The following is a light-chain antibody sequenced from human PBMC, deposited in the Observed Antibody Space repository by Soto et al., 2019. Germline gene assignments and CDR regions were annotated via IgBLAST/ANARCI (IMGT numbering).Light chain of an antibody. CDR2: SNN. V-gene: IGLV1-44*01. CDR3: AAWDDRLNGYV. Sequence: QSVLTQPPSASGTPGQRVTISSSGSSSNIGSNTVTWYQQLPGSAPKLLIYSNNQRPSGVPDRFSGSKSGTSASLAISGLQSDDEADYYCAAWDDRLNGYVFVSGPAFTVL. J-gene: IGLJ1*01. CDR1: SSNIGSNT.